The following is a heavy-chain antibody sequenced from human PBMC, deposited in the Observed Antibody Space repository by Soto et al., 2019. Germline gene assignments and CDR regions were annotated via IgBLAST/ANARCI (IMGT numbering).Heavy chain of an antibody. CDR2: IYPGDSDT. CDR1: GYSFNTYW. Sequence: GESLMISCKSSGYSFNTYWIGWVRQMPGKGLEWMGIIYPGDSDTRYSPSFQGQVTISADKSISTAYLQWSSLKASDNAMYYCARSSQSDYWGQGTLVTVSS. CDR3: ARSSQSDY. J-gene: IGHJ4*02. V-gene: IGHV5-51*01. D-gene: IGHD2-2*01.